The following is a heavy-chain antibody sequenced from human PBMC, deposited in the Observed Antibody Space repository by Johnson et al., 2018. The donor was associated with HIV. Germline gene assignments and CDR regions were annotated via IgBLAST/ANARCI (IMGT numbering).Heavy chain of an antibody. V-gene: IGHV3-66*01. D-gene: IGHD5-24*01. CDR2: IYSGGST. CDR1: GFTVSSNY. Sequence: VQLVESGGAVVQPGRSLRLSCAASGFTVSSNYMSWVRQAPGKGLEWVSVIYSGGSTYYADSVKDRFTISRDNSKNTLYLQINSLRAEDTAVYYCARGRDGYNADAFDIWGQGTMVTVSS. CDR3: ARGRDGYNADAFDI. J-gene: IGHJ3*02.